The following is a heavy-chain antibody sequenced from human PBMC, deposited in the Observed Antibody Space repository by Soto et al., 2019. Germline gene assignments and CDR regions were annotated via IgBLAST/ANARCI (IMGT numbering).Heavy chain of an antibody. V-gene: IGHV4-61*01. Sequence: PSDTLSITCTFSSGSVRVWSYYWPFLIQPRGKGLWWIWHIYHSWSTNDNPSLKSRVTISVDTSKNQFSLKLSSVTAADTAVYYCARGLVKQQLGLDYYYGMDVWGQGTTVTVSS. CDR3: ARGLVKQQLGLDYYYGMDV. D-gene: IGHD6-13*01. J-gene: IGHJ6*02. CDR1: SGSVRVWSYY. CDR2: IYHSWST.